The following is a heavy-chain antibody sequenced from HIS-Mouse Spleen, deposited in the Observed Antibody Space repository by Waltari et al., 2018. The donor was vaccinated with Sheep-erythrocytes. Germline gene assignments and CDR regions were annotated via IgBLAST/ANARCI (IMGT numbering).Heavy chain of an antibody. CDR3: ARDPLTGADY. V-gene: IGHV4-31*02. Sequence: HKSRVTISVDTSKNQFSLKLSSVTAADTAVYYCARDPLTGADYWGQGTLVTVSS. J-gene: IGHJ4*02. D-gene: IGHD7-27*01.